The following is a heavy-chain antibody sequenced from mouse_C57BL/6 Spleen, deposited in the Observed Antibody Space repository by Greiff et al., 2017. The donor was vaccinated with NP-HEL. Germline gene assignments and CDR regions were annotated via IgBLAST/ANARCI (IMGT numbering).Heavy chain of an antibody. D-gene: IGHD2-4*01. V-gene: IGHV1-22*01. CDR3: ASYDYDGGGLLDY. J-gene: IGHJ2*01. CDR2: INPNNGGT. Sequence: VQLKQSGPELVKPGASVKMSCKASGYTFTDYNMHWVKQSHGKSLEWIGYINPNNGGTSYNQKFKGKATLTVNKSSSTAYMELRSLTSEDSAVYYCASYDYDGGGLLDYWGQGTTLTVSS. CDR1: GYTFTDYN.